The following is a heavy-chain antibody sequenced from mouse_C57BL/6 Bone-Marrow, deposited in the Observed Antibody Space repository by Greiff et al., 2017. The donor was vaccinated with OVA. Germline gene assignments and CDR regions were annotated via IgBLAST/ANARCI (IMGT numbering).Heavy chain of an antibody. J-gene: IGHJ4*01. V-gene: IGHV5-12*01. CDR3: ERLDAREY. CDR1: GFTFSDFY. Sequence: EVQRVESGGGLVQPGGSLKLSCAASGFTFSDFYMYWIRQTPEKRLEWVAYISNGGGSTYYPDTVKGRFTISRDNAKNTLYLQMSRLKSEDTAMYYCERLDAREYWGRGTSVTVSA. CDR2: ISNGGGST.